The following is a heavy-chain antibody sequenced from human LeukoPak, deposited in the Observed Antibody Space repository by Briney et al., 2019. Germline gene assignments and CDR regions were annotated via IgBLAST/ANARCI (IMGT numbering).Heavy chain of an antibody. J-gene: IGHJ4*02. CDR1: GVTVSSNH. Sequence: GGSLRLSCAVSGVTVSSNHMSWVRQAPGKGLEWVSAIYSGGGTYYADSVKGRFTLSRDISKNTLYLQMNSLRAEDTAVYYCLRDASWGQGTPCTVSS. CDR3: LRDAS. CDR2: IYSGGGT. V-gene: IGHV3-66*01.